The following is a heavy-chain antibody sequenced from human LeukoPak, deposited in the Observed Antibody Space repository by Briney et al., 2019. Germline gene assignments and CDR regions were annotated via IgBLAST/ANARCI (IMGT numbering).Heavy chain of an antibody. CDR2: ISGSGVST. V-gene: IGHV3-23*01. CDR3: ARDKAGLFDY. CDR1: GFXFSSYA. Sequence: GGSLRLSCAASGFXFSSYAISWVRQAPGKGLEWVSGISGSGVSTYYADSVKGRFTISRDNSKNTLYLQMNSLRAEDTAVYYCARDKAGLFDYWGQGTLVTVSS. J-gene: IGHJ4*02.